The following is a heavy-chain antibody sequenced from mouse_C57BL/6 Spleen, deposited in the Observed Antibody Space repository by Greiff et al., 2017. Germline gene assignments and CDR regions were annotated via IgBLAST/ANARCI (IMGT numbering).Heavy chain of an antibody. Sequence: EVQLQQSGTVLARPGASVKMSCKTSGYTFTSYWMHWVKQRPGQGLEWIGAIYPGNSDTSYNQKFKGKAKLTAVTSASTAYMELSRLTNEDSAVYYCTRDYGSSYWYFDVWGTGTTVTVAS. D-gene: IGHD1-1*01. CDR2: IYPGNSDT. J-gene: IGHJ1*03. CDR1: GYTFTSYW. CDR3: TRDYGSSYWYFDV. V-gene: IGHV1-5*01.